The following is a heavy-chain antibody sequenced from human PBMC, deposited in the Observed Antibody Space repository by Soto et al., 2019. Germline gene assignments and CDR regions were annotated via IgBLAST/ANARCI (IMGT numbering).Heavy chain of an antibody. CDR3: AKESYYDFWSGYPTYYYYYGMDV. D-gene: IGHD3-3*01. J-gene: IGHJ6*02. CDR1: GFTFSSYG. CDR2: ISYDGSNK. V-gene: IGHV3-30*18. Sequence: GGSLRLSCAASGFTFSSYGMHWVRQAPGKGLEWVAVISYDGSNKYYADSVKGRFTISRDNSKNTLYLQMNSLRAEDTAVYYCAKESYYDFWSGYPTYYYYYGMDVWGQGTTVTVSS.